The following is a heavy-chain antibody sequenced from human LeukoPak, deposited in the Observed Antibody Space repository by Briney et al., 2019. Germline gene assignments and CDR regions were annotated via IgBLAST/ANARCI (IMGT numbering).Heavy chain of an antibody. J-gene: IGHJ4*02. V-gene: IGHV4-34*01. D-gene: IGHD4-17*01. CDR3: ARGEDGTGDYRPTYFDS. Sequence: SETLSLTCAVYGGSFSGYYCKWFRQPPGKGLEWIGEINHGGGTKYNPSLKSRATISVDTSKKQFSLNLTSVTAADTAVYYCARGEDGTGDYRPTYFDSWGQGTLVTVSS. CDR2: INHGGGT. CDR1: GGSFSGYY.